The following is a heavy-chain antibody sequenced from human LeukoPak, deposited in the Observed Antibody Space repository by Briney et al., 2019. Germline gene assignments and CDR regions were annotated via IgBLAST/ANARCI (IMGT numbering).Heavy chain of an antibody. V-gene: IGHV3-30-3*01. D-gene: IGHD5-24*01. Sequence: GGSLRLSCAASGFTFSTYAMHWVRQAPGKGLEWVALISYDGTYEYYADSVKGRFTISGDNSENTLFLQMIALRAEDAAVYYCGRDRGDGYTLDSWGQGIRVTVSS. CDR3: GRDRGDGYTLDS. CDR2: ISYDGTYE. CDR1: GFTFSTYA. J-gene: IGHJ4*02.